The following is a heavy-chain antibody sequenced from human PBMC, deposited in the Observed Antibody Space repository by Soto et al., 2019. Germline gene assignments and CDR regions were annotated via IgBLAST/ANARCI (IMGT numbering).Heavy chain of an antibody. V-gene: IGHV3-33*01. J-gene: IGHJ6*02. Sequence: GGSLRLSCAASGFTFSSYGMHWVRQAPGKGLEWVAVIWYDGSNKYYADSVKGRFTISRDNSKNTLYLQMNSLRAEDTAVYYCARDCGNYVPYYGMDVWGQGTTVTVSS. D-gene: IGHD4-4*01. CDR1: GFTFSSYG. CDR2: IWYDGSNK. CDR3: ARDCGNYVPYYGMDV.